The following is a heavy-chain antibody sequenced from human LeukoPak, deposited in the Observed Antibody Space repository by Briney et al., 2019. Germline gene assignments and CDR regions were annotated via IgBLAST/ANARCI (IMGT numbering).Heavy chain of an antibody. J-gene: IGHJ3*02. V-gene: IGHV3-30-3*01. CDR2: ISYDGSNK. Sequence: GGSLRLSCAASEFTFSSYAMHWVRQAPGKGLEWVAVISYDGSNKYYADSVKGRLTISRDNSKNTLYLQMNSLRAEDTAVYYCARDYYYDSPGAFDIWGQGTMVTVSS. CDR1: EFTFSSYA. D-gene: IGHD3-22*01. CDR3: ARDYYYDSPGAFDI.